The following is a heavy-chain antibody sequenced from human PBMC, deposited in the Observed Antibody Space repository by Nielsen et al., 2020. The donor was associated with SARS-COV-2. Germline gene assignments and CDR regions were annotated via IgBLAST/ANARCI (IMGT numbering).Heavy chain of an antibody. D-gene: IGHD5-12*01. CDR2: IYYSGST. CDR3: ARGWGIAATMPFDY. Sequence: RQAPGKGLEWIGSIYYSGSTYYNPSLKSRVTISVDKSKNQFSLKLSSVTAADTAVYYCARGWGIAATMPFDYWGQGTLVTVSS. V-gene: IGHV4-39*07. J-gene: IGHJ4*02.